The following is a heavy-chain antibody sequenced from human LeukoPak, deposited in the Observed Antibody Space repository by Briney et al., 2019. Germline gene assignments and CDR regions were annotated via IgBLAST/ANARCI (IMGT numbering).Heavy chain of an antibody. J-gene: IGHJ4*02. V-gene: IGHV3-23*01. CDR1: GFAFSVNS. Sequence: GGSLRLSCAASGFAFSVNSMAWVRQAPGKGLEWVAAFGGTGGDINYADSVEGRFTISRDNSKGILYLQMNSPRAEDTAVYYCAKDIFRWAFDFWGPGTLVTVSS. CDR2: FGGTGGDI. D-gene: IGHD5-24*01. CDR3: AKDIFRWAFDF.